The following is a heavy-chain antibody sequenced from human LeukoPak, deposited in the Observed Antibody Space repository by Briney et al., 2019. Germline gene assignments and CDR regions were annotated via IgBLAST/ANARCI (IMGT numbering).Heavy chain of an antibody. Sequence: GRSLRLSCAASGFTFSSYGIHWVRQAPGKGLEWVAIISYDGSNKYYADSVKGRFTISRDNSKNTLYLQMNSPRAEDTAVYYCAKDAAYYDSGASSVHALYSYYGMDVWGQGTTVTVSS. D-gene: IGHD3-22*01. CDR3: AKDAAYYDSGASSVHALYSYYGMDV. V-gene: IGHV3-30*18. CDR1: GFTFSSYG. J-gene: IGHJ6*02. CDR2: ISYDGSNK.